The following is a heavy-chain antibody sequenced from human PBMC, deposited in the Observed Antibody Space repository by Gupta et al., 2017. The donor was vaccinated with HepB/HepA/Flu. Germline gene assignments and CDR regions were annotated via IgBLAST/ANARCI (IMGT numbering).Heavy chain of an antibody. CDR3: ARASLAGATYDF. CDR1: GDSISSGTHY. J-gene: IGHJ4*02. Sequence: QVQLQESGPGLVKPSQPLSLTCTVSGDSISSGTHYWTWIRQAPGKGLEWIGYIYYSGSTYFYPSLKSRLTMSVDTSKNQFSLKLTSVTAADTAVYYCARASLAGATYDFWGQGILVTVSS. CDR2: IYYSGST. D-gene: IGHD1-26*01. V-gene: IGHV4-30-4*01.